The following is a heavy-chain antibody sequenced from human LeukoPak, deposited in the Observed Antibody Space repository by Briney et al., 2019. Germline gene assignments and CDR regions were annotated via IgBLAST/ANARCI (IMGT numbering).Heavy chain of an antibody. J-gene: IGHJ4*02. CDR1: GFIFSSYA. CDR2: ISGSGGRT. CDR3: AKGYCGGGSCYSGLFDY. Sequence: GGSLRLSCAAAGFIFSSYAMSWVRQAPGKGLEWVSAISGSGGRTYYADSVKGRFTISRDNSKNTLYLQMNSLRAEGTAVYYCAKGYCGGGSCYSGLFDYWGQGTLVTVSS. D-gene: IGHD2-15*01. V-gene: IGHV3-23*01.